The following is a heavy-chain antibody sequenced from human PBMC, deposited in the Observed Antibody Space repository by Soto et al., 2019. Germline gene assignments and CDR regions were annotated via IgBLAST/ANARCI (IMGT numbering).Heavy chain of an antibody. CDR1: GGFFGGYY. Sequence: QVQLQQWGAGLLRPSETLSLTCGVLGGFFGGYYWSWIPQPPGKGLEGIGEINHSGSINYNPSLKSRVTISVDTSKNQFSLKLSSVTAADTAVYYCARGRITIIRGVVANDYWGQGTLVTVSS. J-gene: IGHJ4*02. D-gene: IGHD3-10*01. CDR3: ARGRITIIRGVVANDY. CDR2: INHSGSI. V-gene: IGHV4-34*01.